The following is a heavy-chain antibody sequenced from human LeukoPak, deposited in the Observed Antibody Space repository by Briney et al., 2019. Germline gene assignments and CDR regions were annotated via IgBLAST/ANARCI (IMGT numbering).Heavy chain of an antibody. CDR1: GFTFSSYS. CDR2: ISSSSTYI. D-gene: IGHD4-17*01. CDR3: ARVNGDIDAFDI. Sequence: GGSLRLSCAASGFTFSSYSMNWVRRAPGKGLEWVSSISSSSTYIYYADSVKGRFTISRDNAKNSLYLQMNSLRAEDTAVYYCARVNGDIDAFDIWGQGTMVTVSS. V-gene: IGHV3-21*01. J-gene: IGHJ3*02.